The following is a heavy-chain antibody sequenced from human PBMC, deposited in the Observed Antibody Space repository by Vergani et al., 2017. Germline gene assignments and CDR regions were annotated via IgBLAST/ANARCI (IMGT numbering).Heavy chain of an antibody. Sequence: EVQLVESGGGLVKPGGSLRLSCAASGFTFSSYSMNWVRQAPGKGLEWVSSISSSSSYIYYADSVKGRFTISRDNAKKSLYLQMNSLRAEDTAVYYCARRATITMVRSLDYWGQGTLVTVSS. V-gene: IGHV3-21*01. J-gene: IGHJ4*02. CDR3: ARRATITMVRSLDY. CDR1: GFTFSSYS. CDR2: ISSSSSYI. D-gene: IGHD3-10*01.